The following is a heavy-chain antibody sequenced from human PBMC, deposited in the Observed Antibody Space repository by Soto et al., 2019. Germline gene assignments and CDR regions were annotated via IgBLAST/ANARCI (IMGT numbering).Heavy chain of an antibody. CDR2: IIPIFGTA. V-gene: IGHV1-69*01. Sequence: QGQLVHSGAEVKKPGSSVKVSCKASGGTFSSYAISWVRQAPGQGLEWMGGIIPIFGTANYAQKFQGRVTITADESTSTAYMELSRLRSEDTAVYYCARTYSSSTQHPTPFDYWGQGTLVTVSS. CDR3: ARTYSSSTQHPTPFDY. J-gene: IGHJ4*02. CDR1: GGTFSSYA. D-gene: IGHD6-6*01.